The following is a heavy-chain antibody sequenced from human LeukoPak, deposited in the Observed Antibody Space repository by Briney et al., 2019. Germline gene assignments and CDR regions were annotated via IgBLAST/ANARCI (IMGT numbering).Heavy chain of an antibody. J-gene: IGHJ6*03. D-gene: IGHD2-15*01. CDR2: IYYSGST. CDR3: ARIGVVVVAATSYYYYYYMDV. V-gene: IGHV4-59*01. CDR1: GGSISSYY. Sequence: PSETLSLTCTVSGGSISSYYWSWIRQPPGKGMKWNGYIYYSGSTNYNPSLKSRVTISVDTSKNQFSLKLSSVTAADTAVYYCARIGVVVVAATSYYYYYYMDVWGKGTTVTVSS.